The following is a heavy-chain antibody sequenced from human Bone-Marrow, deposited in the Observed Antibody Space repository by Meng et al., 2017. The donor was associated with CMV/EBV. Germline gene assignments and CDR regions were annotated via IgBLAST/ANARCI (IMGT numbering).Heavy chain of an antibody. CDR3: ARTTYYYGSGSYYNAFPPGYFDY. Sequence: GESLKISCAASGFSLSGFTKYAMHWVRQAPGKGLEWVAVISYDGSNKYYADSVKGRFTISRDNSKNTLYLQMNSLRAEDTAVYYCARTTYYYGSGSYYNAFPPGYFDYWGQGTLVTVSS. D-gene: IGHD3-10*01. CDR1: GFSLSGFTKYA. V-gene: IGHV3-30-3*01. CDR2: ISYDGSNK. J-gene: IGHJ4*02.